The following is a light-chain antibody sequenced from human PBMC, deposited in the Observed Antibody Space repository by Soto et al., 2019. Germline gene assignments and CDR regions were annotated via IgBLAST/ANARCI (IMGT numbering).Light chain of an antibody. Sequence: VVTQPPSASGAPGQRVTISCSGSRSNIGSNTVNWYQQLPGTAPKLLIYSHNQRPSGVPDRFSVSKSGTSASLAISGLQSEDEADYYCATWDDNLDGYVFGTGTKLTVL. CDR1: RSNIGSNT. V-gene: IGLV1-44*01. J-gene: IGLJ1*01. CDR2: SHN. CDR3: ATWDDNLDGYV.